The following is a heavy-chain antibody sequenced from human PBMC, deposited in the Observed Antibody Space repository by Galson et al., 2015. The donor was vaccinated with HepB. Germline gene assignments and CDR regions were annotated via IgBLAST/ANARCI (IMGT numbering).Heavy chain of an antibody. D-gene: IGHD3-16*01. Sequence: CAISGDSVSSTSVAWSWIRQSPSRGLEWLGTTYFRSKWYLDYSVSMKSRIIITPDTSKNQFSLQLNFVTPEDTAVYYCVRGQSRTYNIWGQGTMVTGSS. CDR1: GDSVSSTSVA. J-gene: IGHJ3*02. V-gene: IGHV6-1*01. CDR2: TYFRSKWYL. CDR3: VRGQSRTYNI.